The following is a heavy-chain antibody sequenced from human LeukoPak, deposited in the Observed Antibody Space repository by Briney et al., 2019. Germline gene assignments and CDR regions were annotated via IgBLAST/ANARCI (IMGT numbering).Heavy chain of an antibody. D-gene: IGHD3-22*01. CDR1: GFTFSSAW. Sequence: PGGSLRLSCAASGFTFSSAWMTWVRQAPGKGLEWVGRIKSKTDGGTTDYAAPVKGRFTISRDDSKNTLYLQMNSLKTEDTAVYYCTTSLTSGYHVDYWGQGILVTVSS. CDR2: IKSKTDGGTT. J-gene: IGHJ4*02. V-gene: IGHV3-15*01. CDR3: TTSLTSGYHVDY.